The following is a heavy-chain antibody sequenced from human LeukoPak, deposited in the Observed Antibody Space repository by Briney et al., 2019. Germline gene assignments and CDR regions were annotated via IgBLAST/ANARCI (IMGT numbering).Heavy chain of an antibody. Sequence: SETLSLTCTVSGDSISSSYYYWSWIRQPAGKGLEWIGRIYTRGSTNYNPSLKSRVTISIDTSKNQFSLKLSSVTAADTAVYYCARESDYYGAVPPYMDVWGKGTTVTISS. CDR2: IYTRGST. D-gene: IGHD3-10*01. CDR3: ARESDYYGAVPPYMDV. CDR1: GDSISSSYYY. J-gene: IGHJ6*03. V-gene: IGHV4-61*02.